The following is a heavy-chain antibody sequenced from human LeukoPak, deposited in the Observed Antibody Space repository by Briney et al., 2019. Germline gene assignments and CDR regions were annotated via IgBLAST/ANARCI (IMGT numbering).Heavy chain of an antibody. CDR3: ARNNGMDV. CDR1: GFALSSHW. Sequence: GGFLRLSCAASGFALSSHWMTWVRKVPGRGPEWVANVNRDGSETYYLDSVKGRFTISKDNAKNSLYLQMNSLRAEDTALYHCARNNGMDVWGQGTTVIVSS. CDR2: VNRDGSET. J-gene: IGHJ6*02. V-gene: IGHV3-7*03.